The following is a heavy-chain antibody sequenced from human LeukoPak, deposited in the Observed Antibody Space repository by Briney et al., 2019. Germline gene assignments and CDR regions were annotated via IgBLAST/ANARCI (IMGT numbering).Heavy chain of an antibody. J-gene: IGHJ5*02. Sequence: PSQTLSLTCTVAGGSISIGGHYWSWIRQHPVKGLEWIGYIYTSGSTNYNPSLKSRVTISVDTSKNQFSLKLSSVTAADTAVYYCARYYDFWSEYNWFDPWGQGTLVTVSS. D-gene: IGHD3-3*01. CDR1: GGSISIGGHY. CDR3: ARYYDFWSEYNWFDP. V-gene: IGHV4-61*09. CDR2: IYTSGST.